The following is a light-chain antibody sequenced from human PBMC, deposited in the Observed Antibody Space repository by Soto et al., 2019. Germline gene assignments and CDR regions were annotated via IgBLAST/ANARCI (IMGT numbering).Light chain of an antibody. CDR3: QQRSNWPT. CDR2: DAS. Sequence: EIVLTQSPATLSLSPGERATLSFRASQSVNSYLAWYQQKPGQAPRLLIYDASNRATGIPARFSGSGSGTDFTLTISSLEPEDFAVYYCQQRSNWPTFGQGTRLEIK. V-gene: IGKV3-11*01. J-gene: IGKJ5*01. CDR1: QSVNSY.